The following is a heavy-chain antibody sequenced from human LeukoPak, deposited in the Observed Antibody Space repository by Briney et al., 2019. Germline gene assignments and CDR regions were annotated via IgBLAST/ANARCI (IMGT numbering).Heavy chain of an antibody. V-gene: IGHV1-46*01. J-gene: IGHJ4*02. D-gene: IGHD2-21*02. CDR2: INPSGGDT. CDR1: GYTFTGYY. Sequence: ASVKVSCKASGYTFTGYYMHWVRQAPGQGLEWLGIINPSGGDTKYAQKFQGRVTLTRDKSTSTVYMELSSLTSDDTAMYYCARTYCAEDCSIRYFDYWGQGTLVTVSS. CDR3: ARTYCAEDCSIRYFDY.